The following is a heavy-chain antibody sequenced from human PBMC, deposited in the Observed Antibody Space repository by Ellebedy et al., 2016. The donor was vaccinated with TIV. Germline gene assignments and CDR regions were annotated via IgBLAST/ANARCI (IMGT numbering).Heavy chain of an antibody. CDR2: IDPSDSYT. Sequence: GESLKISCKGSGYSFTSYWISWVRQMPGKGLEWMGRIDPSDSYTNYSPSFQGHVTISADKSISTAYLQWSSLKASDTAMYYCARFGGSSPDPYYYYYGMDVWGQGTTVTVSS. CDR1: GYSFTSYW. D-gene: IGHD1-26*01. V-gene: IGHV5-10-1*01. CDR3: ARFGGSSPDPYYYYYGMDV. J-gene: IGHJ6*02.